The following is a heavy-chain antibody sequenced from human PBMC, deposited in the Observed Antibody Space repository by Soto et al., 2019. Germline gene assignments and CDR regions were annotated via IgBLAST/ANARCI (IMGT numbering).Heavy chain of an antibody. D-gene: IGHD3-9*01. V-gene: IGHV3-49*03. CDR1: GFTFGDYA. Sequence: GGSLRLSCTASGFTFGDYAMSWFRQAPGKGLEWVGFIRSKAYGGTTEYAASVKGRFTISRDDSKSIAYLQMNSLKTEDTAVYYCTRDYRGELRYFGWSIGGPDYWGQGTLVTVSS. CDR2: IRSKAYGGTT. CDR3: TRDYRGELRYFGWSIGGPDY. J-gene: IGHJ4*02.